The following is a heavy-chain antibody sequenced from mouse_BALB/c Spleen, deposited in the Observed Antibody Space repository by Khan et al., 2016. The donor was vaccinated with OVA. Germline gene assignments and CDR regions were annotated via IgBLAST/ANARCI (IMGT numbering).Heavy chain of an antibody. J-gene: IGHJ2*01. Sequence: QVQLKQSGTELAKPGASVKMSCKASGYTFTTYWMHWVKQRPGQGLDWIGYINPTSGYTDYNEKFKDKATLSADKSSSTAYMQLSSLTSEDSAVYYGARDRIDYWGQGTTLTVSS. V-gene: IGHV1-7*01. CDR3: ARDRIDY. CDR1: GYTFTTYW. CDR2: INPTSGYT.